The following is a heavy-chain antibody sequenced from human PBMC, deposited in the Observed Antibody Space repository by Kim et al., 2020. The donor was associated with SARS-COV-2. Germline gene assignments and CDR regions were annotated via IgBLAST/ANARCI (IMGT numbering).Heavy chain of an antibody. D-gene: IGHD3-3*01. CDR3: AKDLNPDFLVFDY. V-gene: IGHV3-23*01. CDR1: GFSFGKYL. Sequence: GGSLRLSCAASGFSFGKYLMSWVRQAPGKGLEWVLGISGSGESTYYAQSVKGRFTISRDNSKKMVYLQMKRLRAEDTAVYYCAKDLNPDFLVFDYWGQGTLVTVSS. J-gene: IGHJ4*02. CDR2: ISGSGEST.